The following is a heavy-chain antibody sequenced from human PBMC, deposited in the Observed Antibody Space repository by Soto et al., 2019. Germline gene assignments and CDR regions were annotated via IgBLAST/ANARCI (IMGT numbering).Heavy chain of an antibody. V-gene: IGHV5-51*01. D-gene: IGHD2-15*01. J-gene: IGHJ4*02. CDR3: ARPPLPGYSIHFNS. CDR1: GYIFIDYW. Sequence: GESLKISCKASGYIFIDYWIDWVRQMPGKGLEWMGIVYPRDSDTRYSPSFQGQVTIPADRSTGTAFLQWRSLKASDTALYYCARPPLPGYSIHFNSWGQGTLVTVSS. CDR2: VYPRDSDT.